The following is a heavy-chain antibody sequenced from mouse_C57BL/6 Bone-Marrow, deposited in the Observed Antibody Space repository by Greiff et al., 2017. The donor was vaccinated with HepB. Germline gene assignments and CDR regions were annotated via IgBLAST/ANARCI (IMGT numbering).Heavy chain of an antibody. J-gene: IGHJ3*01. CDR2: ISDGGSYT. CDR1: GFTFSSYA. V-gene: IGHV5-4*01. D-gene: IGHD2-10*01. Sequence: EVQGVESGGGLVKPGGSLKLSCAASGFTFSSYAMSWVRQTPEKRLEWVATISDGGSYTYYPDNVKGRFTISRDNAKNNLYLQMSHLKSEDTAMYYCASSPTAWFAYWGQGTLVTVSA. CDR3: ASSPTAWFAY.